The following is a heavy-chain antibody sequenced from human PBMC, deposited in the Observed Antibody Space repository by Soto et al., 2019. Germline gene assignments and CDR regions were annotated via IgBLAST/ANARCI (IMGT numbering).Heavy chain of an antibody. CDR3: AIAYCSSTSCYRGYYYYGMDV. D-gene: IGHD2-2*02. CDR1: GGSFSGYY. CDR2: INHSGST. V-gene: IGHV4-34*01. Sequence: QVQLQQWGAGLLKPSETLSLTCAVYGGSFSGYYWSWIRQPPGKGLEWIGEINHSGSTNYNPSLKSRVTISVATSKNQLSLKLSSVTAADTAVYYCAIAYCSSTSCYRGYYYYGMDVWGQGTTVTVSS. J-gene: IGHJ6*02.